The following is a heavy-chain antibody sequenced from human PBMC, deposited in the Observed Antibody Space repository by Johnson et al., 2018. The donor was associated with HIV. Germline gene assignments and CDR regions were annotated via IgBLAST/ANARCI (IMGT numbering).Heavy chain of an antibody. D-gene: IGHD1-26*01. CDR2: IRYDGSNK. J-gene: IGHJ3*02. Sequence: QVQLVESGGGLVQPGGSLRLSCAASGFTFSSYGMHWVRQAPGKGLEWVAFIRYDGSNKYYADSVKGRFTISRVNSKNTLYLQMGSLRAEDMAVYYCARERSGSYYVDAFDIWGQGTMVTVSS. V-gene: IGHV3-30*02. CDR1: GFTFSSYG. CDR3: ARERSGSYYVDAFDI.